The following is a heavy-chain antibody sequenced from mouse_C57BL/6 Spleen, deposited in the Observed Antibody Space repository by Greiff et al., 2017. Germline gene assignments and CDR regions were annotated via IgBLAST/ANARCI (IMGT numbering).Heavy chain of an antibody. D-gene: IGHD1-1*01. Sequence: VQLQQSGAELARPGASVKLSCTASGYTFTSYGISWVQQRTGQGLEWIGEIYPRSGNTYYTEKFKGKATLTADKSSSTEYMELRSLTSEDAAVYFCARNYGSSYYAMDYWGQGTSVTVSS. CDR1: GYTFTSYG. CDR2: IYPRSGNT. CDR3: ARNYGSSYYAMDY. J-gene: IGHJ4*01. V-gene: IGHV1-81*01.